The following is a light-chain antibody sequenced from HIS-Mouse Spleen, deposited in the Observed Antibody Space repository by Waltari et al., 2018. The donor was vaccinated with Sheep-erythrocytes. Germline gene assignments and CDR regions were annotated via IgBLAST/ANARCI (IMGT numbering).Light chain of an antibody. CDR3: CSYAGSYNHV. CDR1: SRTVGCYNY. V-gene: IGLV2-11*01. CDR2: DVS. J-gene: IGLJ1*01. Sequence: QSALTQPRSVSGSPGQSVTISCTGTSRTVGCYNYFSWYQQHPGKAPKLMIYDVSKRPSGVPDRFSGSKSGNTASLTISGLQAEDEADYYCCSYAGSYNHVFATGTKVTVL.